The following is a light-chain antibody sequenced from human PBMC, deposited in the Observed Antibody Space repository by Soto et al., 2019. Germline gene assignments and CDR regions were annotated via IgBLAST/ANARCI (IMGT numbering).Light chain of an antibody. Sequence: EIVLTQSPGTLSLSPGERATLSCRSSQSVGRNLAWYQQKPGQAPRLLIYGASSRPTGIPARFSGSRSGTEFTLTISSLQSEDFAIYFCKQYNNWPPDRTFGQGTKV. CDR1: QSVGRN. CDR3: KQYNNWPPDRT. J-gene: IGKJ1*01. CDR2: GAS. V-gene: IGKV3-15*01.